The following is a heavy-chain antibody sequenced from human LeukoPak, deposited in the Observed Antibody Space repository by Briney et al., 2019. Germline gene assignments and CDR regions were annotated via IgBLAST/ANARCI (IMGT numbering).Heavy chain of an antibody. CDR2: TYYSGST. J-gene: IGHJ4*02. Sequence: SETLSLTCTVSGGSISSSSYYWGWIRQPPGKGLEWIGSTYYSGSTYYNPSLKSRVTISVDTSKNQFSLKLSSVTAADTAVYYCARQGQRWLQPFDYWGQGTLVTVSS. D-gene: IGHD5-24*01. CDR3: ARQGQRWLQPFDY. CDR1: GGSISSSSYY. V-gene: IGHV4-39*01.